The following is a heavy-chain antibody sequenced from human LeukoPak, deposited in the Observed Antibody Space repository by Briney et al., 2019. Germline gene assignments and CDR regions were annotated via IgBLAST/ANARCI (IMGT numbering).Heavy chain of an antibody. CDR1: GFTFSSYS. D-gene: IGHD1-1*01. Sequence: GGSLRLSCAASGFTFSSYSMNWVRQAPGKGLEWVSSISSSSSYIYYADSVKGRFTISRDNAKNSLYLQMNSLTAGDTAVYYCAREPPRGKYYYMDVWGKGTTVTVSS. CDR3: AREPPRGKYYYMDV. J-gene: IGHJ6*03. V-gene: IGHV3-21*01. CDR2: ISSSSSYI.